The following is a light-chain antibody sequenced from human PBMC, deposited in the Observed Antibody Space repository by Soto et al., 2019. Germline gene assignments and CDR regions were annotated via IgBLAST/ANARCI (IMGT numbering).Light chain of an antibody. CDR2: EVS. V-gene: IGLV2-14*01. CDR1: SSDVGGYKY. J-gene: IGLJ1*01. CDR3: SSYTSRSTLV. Sequence: QSVLTQPASVSGSPGQSITISCTGTSSDVGGYKYVSWYQQHPGKAPKLMIYEVSNRPSGVSNRFSGSKSGNTASLTISGLQAEDEADYYCSSYTSRSTLVFGPGTKLTVL.